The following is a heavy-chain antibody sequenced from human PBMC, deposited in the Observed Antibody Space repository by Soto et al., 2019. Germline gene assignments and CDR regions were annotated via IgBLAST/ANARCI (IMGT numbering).Heavy chain of an antibody. CDR3: ARDLGDCSGGSCYYYYGMDV. CDR1: GGSISSSSYY. Sequence: SETLSLTCTVSGGSISSSSYYWGWIRQPPGKGLEWIGSIYYSGSTYYNPSLKSRVTISVDTSKNQFSLKLSSVTAAGTAVYYCARDLGDCSGGSCYYYYGMDVWGQGTTVTVSS. CDR2: IYYSGST. J-gene: IGHJ6*02. V-gene: IGHV4-39*07. D-gene: IGHD2-15*01.